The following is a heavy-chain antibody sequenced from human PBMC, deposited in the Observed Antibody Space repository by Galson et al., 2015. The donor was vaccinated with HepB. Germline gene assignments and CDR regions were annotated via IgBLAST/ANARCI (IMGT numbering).Heavy chain of an antibody. Sequence: DTLSLTCTVSGDSISNYYWSWIRQTAGKGLEFIGRVYSTGTTAYNPSLRSRVTVSVDTSKNQFSLKLSSVTAADTAVYYCARNVRWAFEIWGQGTVVPVSS. V-gene: IGHV4-4*07. CDR2: VYSTGTT. CDR3: ARNVRWAFEI. D-gene: IGHD5-24*01. J-gene: IGHJ3*02. CDR1: GDSISNYY.